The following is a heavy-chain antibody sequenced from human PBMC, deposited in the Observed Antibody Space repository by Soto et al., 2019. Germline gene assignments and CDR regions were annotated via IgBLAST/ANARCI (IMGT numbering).Heavy chain of an antibody. CDR3: ARERTTNYFDSLGSKWECQH. J-gene: IGHJ1*01. CDR1: GFTFSSFS. CDR2: ISSSTTYI. D-gene: IGHD3-22*01. Sequence: EVQLVESGGGLVKPGGSLRLSCAASGFTFSSFSMNWVRQAPGKGLEWVSSISSSTTYIYYADSVKGRFTISRDNAKNSPYLQMNSLRAEDTAVYYCARERTTNYFDSLGSKWECQHWGKGNLVSVSS. V-gene: IGHV3-21*01.